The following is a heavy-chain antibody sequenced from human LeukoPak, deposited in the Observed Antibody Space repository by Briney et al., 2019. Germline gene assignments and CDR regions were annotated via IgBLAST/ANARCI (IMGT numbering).Heavy chain of an antibody. CDR1: GGSFSGYY. V-gene: IGHV4-34*01. CDR3: ARGGGYCSGGSCYSVVYYYYYYMDV. CDR2: INHSGST. D-gene: IGHD2-15*01. J-gene: IGHJ6*03. Sequence: KPSETLSLTCAVYGGSFSGYYWSWIRQPPGKGLEWIGEINHSGSTNYNPSLKSRVTISVDTSKNQSSLKLSSVTAADTAVYYCARGGGYCSGGSCYSVVYYYYYYMDVWGKGTTVTVSS.